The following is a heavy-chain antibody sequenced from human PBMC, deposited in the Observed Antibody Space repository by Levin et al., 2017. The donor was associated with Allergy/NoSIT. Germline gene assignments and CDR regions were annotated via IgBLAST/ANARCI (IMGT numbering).Heavy chain of an antibody. D-gene: IGHD3-3*01. Sequence: GESLKISCAASGFTFSSYAMSWVRQAPGKGLEWVSAISGSGGSTYYADSVKGRFTISRDNSKNTLYLQMNSLRAEDTAVYYCAKDSPPRLEWLFVDGETFDYWGQGTLVTVSS. J-gene: IGHJ4*02. CDR2: ISGSGGST. CDR3: AKDSPPRLEWLFVDGETFDY. CDR1: GFTFSSYA. V-gene: IGHV3-23*01.